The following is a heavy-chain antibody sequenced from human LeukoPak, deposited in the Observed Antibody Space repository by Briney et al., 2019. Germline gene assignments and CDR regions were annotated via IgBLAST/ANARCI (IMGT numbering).Heavy chain of an antibody. D-gene: IGHD1-20*01. CDR1: GFTFSSYG. Sequence: QAGGSLRLSCAASGFTFSSYGMHWVRQAPGKGLEWVAVIWYDGSNKYYADSVKGRFTISRDNSKNTLYLQMNSLRAEDTAVYYCARDPPFIIGTTFFDYWGQGTLVTVFS. CDR3: ARDPPFIIGTTFFDY. J-gene: IGHJ4*02. CDR2: IWYDGSNK. V-gene: IGHV3-33*01.